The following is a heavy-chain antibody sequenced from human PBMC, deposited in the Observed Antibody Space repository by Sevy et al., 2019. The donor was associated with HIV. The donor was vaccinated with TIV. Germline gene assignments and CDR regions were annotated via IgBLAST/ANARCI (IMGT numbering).Heavy chain of an antibody. CDR1: GFRFPDYW. D-gene: IGHD3-16*01. Sequence: GGSLRLSCAASGFRFPDYWMSWVRQTPGKGLEWVATIKQDESEKYYVDSVKGRFAISRDNGKNSVSLQMNGLRVEDTALYYCAREVGGFNWRPYYFDSWGQGALVTVSS. CDR2: IKQDESEK. V-gene: IGHV3-7*01. J-gene: IGHJ4*02. CDR3: AREVGGFNWRPYYFDS.